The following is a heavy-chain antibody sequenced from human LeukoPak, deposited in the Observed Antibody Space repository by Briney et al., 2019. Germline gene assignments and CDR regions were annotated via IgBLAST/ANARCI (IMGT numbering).Heavy chain of an antibody. V-gene: IGHV5-51*01. CDR2: IYPGDSDT. CDR3: ARQYSRSSPFDY. D-gene: IGHD6-6*01. CDR1: GYSFNNYW. J-gene: IGHJ4*02. Sequence: GESLKISCKGFGYSFNNYWIGWVRPMPGKGLECMGIIYPGDSDTRYSPSFQGQVTISADKSINTAYLQWSSLKASDTAMYYCARQYSRSSPFDYWGQGALVTVPS.